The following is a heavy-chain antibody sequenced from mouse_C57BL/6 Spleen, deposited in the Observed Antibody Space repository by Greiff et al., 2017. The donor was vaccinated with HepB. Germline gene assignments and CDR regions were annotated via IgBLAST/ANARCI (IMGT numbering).Heavy chain of an antibody. D-gene: IGHD1-1*01. CDR1: GFTFSNYW. J-gene: IGHJ2*01. CDR3: TDYYGSRSYVDY. V-gene: IGHV6-3*01. Sequence: EVKLEESGGGLVQPGGSMKLSCVASGFTFSNYWMNWVRQSPEKGLEWVAQIRVKSDNYATHYAESVKGRFTISRADSKSSVYLQMNNLRAEDTGIYYCTDYYGSRSYVDYWGEGTTLTVSS. CDR2: IRVKSDNYAT.